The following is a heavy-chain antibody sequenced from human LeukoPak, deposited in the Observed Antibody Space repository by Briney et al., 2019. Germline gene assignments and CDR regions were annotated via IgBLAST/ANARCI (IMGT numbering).Heavy chain of an antibody. CDR3: ASGSGSYRTPYYYMDV. CDR1: GFTVSSNY. Sequence: GGSLRLSCVASGFTVSSNYMSWVRQAPGKGLEWVSVIYSGGSTYYADAVKGRFTISRDNSKNTLYLQMNSLRAEDTAVYYCASGSGSYRTPYYYMDVWGTGTTVTVSS. CDR2: IYSGGST. D-gene: IGHD3-10*01. V-gene: IGHV3-53*01. J-gene: IGHJ6*03.